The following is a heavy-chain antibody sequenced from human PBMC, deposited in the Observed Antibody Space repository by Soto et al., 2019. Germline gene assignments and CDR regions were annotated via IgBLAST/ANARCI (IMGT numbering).Heavy chain of an antibody. Sequence: QVQLVQSGAEVKKPGASVKVSCKASGYTFTSYGISWVRQAPGQGLEWMGWISAYNGNTNYAQKLQGRVTMTTDTSTSTAYMELRSLGSDDTAVYYCEVVGDSSGYRSWFDPWGQGTLVTVSS. V-gene: IGHV1-18*04. CDR1: GYTFTSYG. CDR2: ISAYNGNT. CDR3: EVVGDSSGYRSWFDP. J-gene: IGHJ5*02. D-gene: IGHD3-22*01.